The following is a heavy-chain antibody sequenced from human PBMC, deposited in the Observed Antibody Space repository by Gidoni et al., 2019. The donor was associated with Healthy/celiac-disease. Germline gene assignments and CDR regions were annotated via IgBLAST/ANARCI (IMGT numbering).Heavy chain of an antibody. CDR1: GFTFSNAW. CDR2: IKSKTDGGTT. J-gene: IGHJ4*02. CDR3: TTEHYYDSPDFDY. Sequence: EVQLVESGGGLVKPGGSLRLSCAVSGFTFSNAWMSWVRQAPGKGLEWVGRIKSKTDGGTTAYAAPVKGRFTISRDDSKSTLYLQMNSLKTEDTAVYYCTTEHYYDSPDFDYWGQGTLVTVSS. D-gene: IGHD3-22*01. V-gene: IGHV3-15*01.